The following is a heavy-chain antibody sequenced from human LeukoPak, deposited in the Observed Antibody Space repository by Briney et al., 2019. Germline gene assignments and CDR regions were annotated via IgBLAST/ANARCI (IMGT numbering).Heavy chain of an antibody. J-gene: IGHJ4*02. V-gene: IGHV3-21*01. CDR1: GFTFSSYA. CDR3: TRSGTRLGTDFDY. Sequence: GGSLRLSCAASGFTFSSYAMHWVRQAPGKGLEWVSSINENSRYTYYADSVKGRFTISRDNAKNSLYLQMNSLRVEDTAVYYCTRSGTRLGTDFDYWGQGTLVTVSS. CDR2: INENSRYT. D-gene: IGHD3-16*01.